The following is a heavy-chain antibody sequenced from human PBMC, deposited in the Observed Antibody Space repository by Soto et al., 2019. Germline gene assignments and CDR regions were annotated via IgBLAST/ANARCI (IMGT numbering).Heavy chain of an antibody. J-gene: IGHJ4*02. CDR3: ARGPFWSGYPFDY. CDR1: GFTFSSYA. CDR2: ISYDVSNK. V-gene: IGHV3-30-3*01. D-gene: IGHD3-3*01. Sequence: PGGSLRLSCAASGFTFSSYAMHWVRQAPGKGLEWVAVISYDVSNKYYADSVKGRFTISRDNSKNTLYLQMNSLRAEDTAVYYCARGPFWSGYPFDYWGQGTVGTVS.